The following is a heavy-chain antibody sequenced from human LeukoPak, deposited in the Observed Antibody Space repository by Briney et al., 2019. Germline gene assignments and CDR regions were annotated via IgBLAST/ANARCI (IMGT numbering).Heavy chain of an antibody. CDR3: ARGEPSDCTCIDY. V-gene: IGHV3-53*01. J-gene: IGHJ4*02. Sequence: PGGSLRLSLSPAGFTASSSYISSVRHAPGKRLEWVSVIHGDGSTYYANSVKGRFTISRDNSKNTLSLKLNSLRAADTAVYYCARGEPSDCTCIDYWGQGTLVSVSS. CDR1: GFTASSSY. D-gene: IGHD2-21*02. CDR2: IHGDGST.